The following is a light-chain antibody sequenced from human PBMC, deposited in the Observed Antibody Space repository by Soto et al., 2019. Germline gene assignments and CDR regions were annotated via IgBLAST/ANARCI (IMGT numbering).Light chain of an antibody. CDR2: AVS. CDR1: NSDIGGYNY. J-gene: IGLJ3*02. CDR3: SSYTTSSTWV. V-gene: IGLV2-14*01. Sequence: QSVLTQPASVSGSPGQSITISCTGTNSDIGGYNYVSWYQQHPGKAPKLIIYAVSSWPSGVSNRFSGSKSGNTASLTISGLQAEDEADYYCSSYTTSSTWVFGGGTKLTVL.